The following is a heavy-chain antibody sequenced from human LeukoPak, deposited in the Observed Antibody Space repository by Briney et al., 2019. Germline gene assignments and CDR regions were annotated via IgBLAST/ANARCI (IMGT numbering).Heavy chain of an antibody. V-gene: IGHV3-30*02. J-gene: IGHJ3*02. CDR2: IRYGGSNG. CDR1: GFTFSNYG. D-gene: IGHD1-26*01. Sequence: GGSLRLSCAASGFTFSNYGMHWARQAPGKGLEWVAVIRYGGSNGYYADSVKGRFTISRDNSKNTLYLQMNSLRAEDTAVYYCATPLSIVGATIGAFDIWGQGTMVTVSS. CDR3: ATPLSIVGATIGAFDI.